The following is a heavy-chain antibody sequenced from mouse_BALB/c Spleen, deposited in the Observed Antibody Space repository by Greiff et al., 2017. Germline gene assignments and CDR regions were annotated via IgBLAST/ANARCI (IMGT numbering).Heavy chain of an antibody. Sequence: EVQRVESGGGLVKPGGSLKLSCAASGFTFSSYAMSWVRQTPEKRLEWVASISSGGSTYYPDSVKGRFTISRDNARNILYLQMSSLRSEDTAMYYCAIDYGSSKFAYWGQGTLVTVSA. D-gene: IGHD1-1*01. J-gene: IGHJ3*01. V-gene: IGHV5-6-5*01. CDR3: AIDYGSSKFAY. CDR1: GFTFSSYA. CDR2: ISSGGST.